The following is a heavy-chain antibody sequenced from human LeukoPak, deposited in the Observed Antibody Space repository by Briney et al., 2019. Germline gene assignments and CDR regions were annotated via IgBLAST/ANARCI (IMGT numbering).Heavy chain of an antibody. D-gene: IGHD2-15*01. CDR1: GGSISSGGYY. Sequence: KSSQTLSLTCTVSGGSISSGGYYWSWIRQHPGKGLEWIGYVYYSGSTYYNPSLKSRLTISVDTSKNQFSLKLSSVTAADTAVYYCASLSCSGDNCYLEYWGQGTLVTVSS. CDR3: ASLSCSGDNCYLEY. J-gene: IGHJ4*02. V-gene: IGHV4-31*03. CDR2: VYYSGST.